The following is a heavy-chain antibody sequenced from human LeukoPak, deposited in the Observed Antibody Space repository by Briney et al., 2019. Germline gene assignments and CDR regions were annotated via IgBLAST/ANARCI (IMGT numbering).Heavy chain of an antibody. J-gene: IGHJ4*02. V-gene: IGHV5-51*01. CDR1: GYNFFSYW. CDR3: ARRHNYGSESYSFFDL. CDR2: IYPGDSDT. D-gene: IGHD3-10*01. Sequence: GESLKISCKGSGYNFFSYWIAWVRQMPGKGLGWMGIIYPGDSDTRYSPSFEGQVTISADRTTTTAYLQWSSLKASDTAIYYCARRHNYGSESYSFFDLWGQGTLVTVSS.